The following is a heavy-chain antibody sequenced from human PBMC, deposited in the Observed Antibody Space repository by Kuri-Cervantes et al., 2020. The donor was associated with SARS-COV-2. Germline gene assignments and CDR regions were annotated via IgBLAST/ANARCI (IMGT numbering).Heavy chain of an antibody. CDR1: GFTFSSYS. J-gene: IGHJ4*02. CDR2: ISSSSSYI. V-gene: IGHV3-21*01. CDR3: ARVRGGGRAAAGLDY. D-gene: IGHD6-13*01. Sequence: GGSLRLSCAASGFTFSSYSMNWVCQAPGKGLEWVSSISSSSSYIYYADSVKGRFTISRDNAKNLLYLQMNSLRAEDTAVYYCARVRGGGRAAAGLDYWGQGTLVTVSS.